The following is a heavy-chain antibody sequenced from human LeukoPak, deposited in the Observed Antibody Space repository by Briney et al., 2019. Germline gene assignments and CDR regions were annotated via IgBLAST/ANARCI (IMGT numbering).Heavy chain of an antibody. CDR3: ARDSSLRLWFRS. J-gene: IGHJ4*02. D-gene: IGHD3-10*01. Sequence: GRSLRLSCAASGFTVSSNYMSWVCQGPGKGLERVSVIYSGGSTYYADSVKGRFTIPRDNSKNTLYLQMNSLRAEDTAVYYCARDSSLRLWFRSWGQGTLVTVSS. V-gene: IGHV3-66*01. CDR2: IYSGGST. CDR1: GFTVSSNY.